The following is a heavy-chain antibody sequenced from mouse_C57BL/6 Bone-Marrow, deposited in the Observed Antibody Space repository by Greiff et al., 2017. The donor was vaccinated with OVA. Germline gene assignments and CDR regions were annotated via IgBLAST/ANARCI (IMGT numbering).Heavy chain of an antibody. V-gene: IGHV3-6*01. D-gene: IGHD2-1*01. CDR1: GYSITSGYS. J-gene: IGHJ4*01. CDR3: ARDRPTDGNYDAMDY. CDR2: ISYDGSN. Sequence: EVQLQESGPGLVKPSQSLSLTCSVTGYSITSGYSWNWIRQFPGNRLEWMGYISYDGSNNYNPSLKNRISITRDTSKNQFFLKLNSVTTEDTATYYCARDRPTDGNYDAMDYWGQGTSVTVSS.